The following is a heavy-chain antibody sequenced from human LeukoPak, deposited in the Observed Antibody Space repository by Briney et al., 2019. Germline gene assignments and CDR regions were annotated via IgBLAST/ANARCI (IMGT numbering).Heavy chain of an antibody. CDR3: ARGADLPYYMDV. Sequence: ASVKVSCKASGYTFTSYDINWVRQATGQGLEWMGWMNPNSGNTGYAQKFQGRVTITADESTSTAYMELSSLRSEDTAVYYCARGADLPYYMDVWGKGTTVTVSS. CDR1: GYTFTSYD. V-gene: IGHV1-8*03. CDR2: MNPNSGNT. J-gene: IGHJ6*03.